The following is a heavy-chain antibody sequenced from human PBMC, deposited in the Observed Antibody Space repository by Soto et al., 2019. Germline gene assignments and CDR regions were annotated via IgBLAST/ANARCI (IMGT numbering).Heavy chain of an antibody. CDR3: ARGYGSGWQGGFDY. V-gene: IGHV4-39*07. Sequence: SETLSLTCTVSGCSISRSSYYWGWIRQPPGKGLEWIGYIYYSGSINYNPSLKSRVTISVDTSKNQFSLKLSSVTAADTAVYYCARGYGSGWQGGFDYWGQGTLVTVSS. J-gene: IGHJ4*02. CDR1: GCSISRSSYY. CDR2: IYYSGSI. D-gene: IGHD6-19*01.